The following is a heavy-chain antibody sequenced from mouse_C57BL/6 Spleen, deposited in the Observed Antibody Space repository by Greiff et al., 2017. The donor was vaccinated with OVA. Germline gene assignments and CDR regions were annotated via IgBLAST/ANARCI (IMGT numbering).Heavy chain of an antibody. CDR3: AREYYGTPFAY. CDR1: GFTFSDYG. D-gene: IGHD1-1*01. CDR2: ISSGSSTI. V-gene: IGHV5-17*01. J-gene: IGHJ3*01. Sequence: DVHLVESGGGLVKPGGSLKLSCAASGFTFSDYGMHWVRQAPEKGLEWVAYISSGSSTIYYADTVKGRFTISRDNAKNTLFLQMTSLRSEDTAMYYCAREYYGTPFAYWGQGTLVTVSA.